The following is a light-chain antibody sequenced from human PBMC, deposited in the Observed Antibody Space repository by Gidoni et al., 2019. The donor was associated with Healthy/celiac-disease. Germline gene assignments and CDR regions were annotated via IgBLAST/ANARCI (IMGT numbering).Light chain of an antibody. CDR1: SGSIASNY. J-gene: IGLJ2*01. CDR2: ADN. Sequence: NFMLTQPHSVSEAPGKTVPIYCTRSSGSIASNYGQLYQQRPGSSPTSVIYADNQRPSGVPYRFSGSLDSSSNSASLTISGLKTEDEADYYCQSYDSSNPHVVFGGGTKLTVL. CDR3: QSYDSSNPHVV. V-gene: IGLV6-57*01.